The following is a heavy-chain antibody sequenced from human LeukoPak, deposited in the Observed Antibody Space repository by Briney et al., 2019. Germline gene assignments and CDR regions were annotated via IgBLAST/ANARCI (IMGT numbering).Heavy chain of an antibody. CDR1: GGSISSYY. Sequence: PSETLSLTCTVSGGSISSYYWSWIRQPPGKGLEWIGYIYYSGSTNYNPSLKSRVTISVDTSKNQFSLKLSSVTAADTAVYYCARRRTVYYYMDVWGKGTTVTISS. CDR3: ARRRTVYYYMDV. CDR2: IYYSGST. V-gene: IGHV4-59*12. D-gene: IGHD2-8*02. J-gene: IGHJ6*03.